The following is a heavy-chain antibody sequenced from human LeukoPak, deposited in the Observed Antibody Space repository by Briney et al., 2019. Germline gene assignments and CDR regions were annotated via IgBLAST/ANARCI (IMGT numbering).Heavy chain of an antibody. J-gene: IGHJ5*02. CDR3: ARTTYGSPCAFDL. V-gene: IGHV3-21*01. Sequence: GGSLRLSCAASGFTISTYTLHWVRQPPGKGLAWVSSISSSSTYLYYADSVRGRFTISRDDAKSSLYLQMNSLRAEDTAVYHCARTTYGSPCAFDLWGQGTLVTVSS. D-gene: IGHD4-17*01. CDR1: GFTISTYT. CDR2: ISSSSTYL.